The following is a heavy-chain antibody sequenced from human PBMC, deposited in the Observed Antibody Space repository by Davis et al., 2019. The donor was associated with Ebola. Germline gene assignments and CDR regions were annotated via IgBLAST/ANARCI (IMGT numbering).Heavy chain of an antibody. J-gene: IGHJ4*02. CDR2: ISTGGSST. CDR1: GFTFSTYG. D-gene: IGHD6-13*01. V-gene: IGHV3-23*01. CDR3: TRGRGGSSWELY. Sequence: GESLKISCAASGFTFSTYGMSWVRQAPGKGLEWVSGISTGGSSTYLADSVKGRFTISRDNSRNTLYLQMNSLRVDGTAIYYCTRGRGGSSWELYWGQGTLVTVSS.